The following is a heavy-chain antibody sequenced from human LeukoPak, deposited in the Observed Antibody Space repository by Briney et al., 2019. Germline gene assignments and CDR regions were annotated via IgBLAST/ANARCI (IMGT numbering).Heavy chain of an antibody. CDR3: AAPAVADRYYFDY. CDR1: GYTLTELS. D-gene: IGHD6-19*01. CDR2: FDHEDGET. V-gene: IGHV1-24*01. J-gene: IGHJ4*02. Sequence: SVTVSCKVSGYTLTELSMHWVRQAPGNGMEGVGGFDHEDGETIYAQKFQGRVTMTEDTSTDTAYMDLSSLRSEDTAFYYCAAPAVADRYYFDYWGEGALVTVSS.